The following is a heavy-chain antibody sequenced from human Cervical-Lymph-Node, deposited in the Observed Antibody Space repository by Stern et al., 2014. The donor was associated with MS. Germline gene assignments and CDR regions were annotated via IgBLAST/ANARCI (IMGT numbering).Heavy chain of an antibody. Sequence: VQLVESGGGVVQPGRSLRLSCVTSGFTFSAYVMHWVRQAPGKGPEWVAATSYDGTKKFYSDSVKGRFTISRDNSENTLFLQMDTLSVEDTAVYYCVTSSGSLYNWFGPWGQGTLVIVSS. CDR1: GFTFSAYV. CDR2: TSYDGTKK. CDR3: VTSSGSLYNWFGP. J-gene: IGHJ5*02. D-gene: IGHD1-26*01. V-gene: IGHV3-30*03.